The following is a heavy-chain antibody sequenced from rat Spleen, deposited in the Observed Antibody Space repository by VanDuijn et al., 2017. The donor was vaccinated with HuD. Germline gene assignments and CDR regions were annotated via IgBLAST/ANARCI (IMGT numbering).Heavy chain of an antibody. CDR2: ISTGGGNT. CDR1: GFTFSNYD. D-gene: IGHD1-6*01. V-gene: IGHV5S13*01. J-gene: IGHJ2*01. CDR3: ARRGLIYYGFQYYFDY. Sequence: EVQLVESGGGLVQPGRSLKLSCAASGFTFSNYDMAWVRQAPTKGLEWIASISTGGGNTYYRDSEKGRFTISRDNAKNTQYLQMDSLRSEDTATYYCARRGLIYYGFQYYFDYWGQGVMVTVSS.